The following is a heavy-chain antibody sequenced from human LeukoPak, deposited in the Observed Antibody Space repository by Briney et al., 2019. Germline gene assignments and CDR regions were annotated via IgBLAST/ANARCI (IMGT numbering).Heavy chain of an antibody. CDR1: GGSISSGDYY. CDR3: AREEFYYGSGSYYYYGMDV. V-gene: IGHV4-30-4*01. J-gene: IGHJ6*04. D-gene: IGHD3-10*01. Sequence: SETLSLTCTVSGGSISSGDYYWSWIRHPPGKGLEWIGYIYYSGSTYYNPSLKSRVTISVDTSKNQFSLKLSSVTAADTAVYYCAREEFYYGSGSYYYYGMDVWGKGTTVTVSP. CDR2: IYYSGST.